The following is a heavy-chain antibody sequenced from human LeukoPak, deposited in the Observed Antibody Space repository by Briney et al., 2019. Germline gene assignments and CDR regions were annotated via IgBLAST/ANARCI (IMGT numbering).Heavy chain of an antibody. CDR2: INPNSGSI. J-gene: IGHJ4*02. CDR1: GYSFTSYY. CDR3: ARDGEMTTKLYYFDC. V-gene: IGHV1-46*01. D-gene: IGHD5-24*01. Sequence: GASVKVSCRASGYSFTSYYMHWVRQAPGQGLEWMGIINPNSGSINYAQKFQGRVTMTRDTSTSTVYMELSSLRSEDTAVYYCARDGEMTTKLYYFDCWGQGTLVTVSS.